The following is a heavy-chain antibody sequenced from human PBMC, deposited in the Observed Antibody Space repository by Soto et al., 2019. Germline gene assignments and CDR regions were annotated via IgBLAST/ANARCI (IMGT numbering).Heavy chain of an antibody. J-gene: IGHJ6*02. D-gene: IGHD6-19*01. V-gene: IGHV3-30-3*01. CDR3: GRDLSSGWYRGGGYYYYGMDV. CDR1: GFTFSSYA. Sequence: QVQLVESGGGVVQPGRSLRLSCAASGFTFSSYAMHWVRQAPGKGLEWVAVISYDGSNKYYADSVKGRFTISRDNSKNTLYLQMNSLRAGDTAVYYCGRDLSSGWYRGGGYYYYGMDVWGQGTTVTVSS. CDR2: ISYDGSNK.